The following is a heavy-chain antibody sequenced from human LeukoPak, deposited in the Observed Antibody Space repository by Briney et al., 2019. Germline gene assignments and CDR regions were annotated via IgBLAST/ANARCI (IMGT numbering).Heavy chain of an antibody. CDR3: AQSLGDYFYMDV. J-gene: IGHJ6*03. Sequence: GASVKVSCKASGYTFTGYYMHWLRQAPGQGLEWMGWINPNSGGTNYAQKFRGRVTMARDTSITTAYMELSRLRSDDTAVYYCAQSLGDYFYMDVWGTGTTVTVSS. D-gene: IGHD2/OR15-2a*01. CDR1: GYTFTGYY. V-gene: IGHV1-2*02. CDR2: INPNSGGT.